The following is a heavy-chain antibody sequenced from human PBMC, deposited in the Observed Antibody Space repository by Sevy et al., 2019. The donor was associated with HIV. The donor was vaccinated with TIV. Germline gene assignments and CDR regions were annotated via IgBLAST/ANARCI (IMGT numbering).Heavy chain of an antibody. D-gene: IGHD3-16*01. Sequence: GGSLRLSCAASGFTFSSYGMHWVRQAPGKGLEWVALIWYDGGNKYYADSVKGRFTISRDNSKNTMYLQMNSLRAEDTAVYYCATGANYFVWGSDPNLAYWGQGTLVTGSS. CDR2: IWYDGGNK. J-gene: IGHJ4*02. V-gene: IGHV3-33*01. CDR3: ATGANYFVWGSDPNLAY. CDR1: GFTFSSYG.